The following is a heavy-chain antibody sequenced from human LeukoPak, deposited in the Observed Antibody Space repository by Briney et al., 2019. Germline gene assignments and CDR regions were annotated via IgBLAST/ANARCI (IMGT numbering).Heavy chain of an antibody. CDR2: ISYDGSNK. CDR3: AREWDYKMATIPGY. D-gene: IGHD5-24*01. CDR1: GFTFSSYA. J-gene: IGHJ4*02. V-gene: IGHV3-30-3*01. Sequence: GGSLRLSCAASGFTFSSYAMHWVRQAPGKGLEWVAVISYDGSNKYYADSVKGRFTISRDNSKNTLYLQMNSLRAEDTAVYFCAREWDYKMATIPGYWGQGTLVTVSS.